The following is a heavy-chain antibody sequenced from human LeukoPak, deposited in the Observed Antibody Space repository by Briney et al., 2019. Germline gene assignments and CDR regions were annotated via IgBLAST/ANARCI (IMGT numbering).Heavy chain of an antibody. V-gene: IGHV4-39*07. Sequence: SETLSLTCTVSGGSISSSSYYWGWIRQPPGKGLEWIGEINHSGNPNYNPSLKSRLTISVDTSRNQLSLKLSSVTAADTGVYYCARGLTHWGQGTLVTVSS. J-gene: IGHJ4*02. D-gene: IGHD3/OR15-3a*01. CDR1: GGSISSSSYY. CDR3: ARGLTH. CDR2: INHSGNP.